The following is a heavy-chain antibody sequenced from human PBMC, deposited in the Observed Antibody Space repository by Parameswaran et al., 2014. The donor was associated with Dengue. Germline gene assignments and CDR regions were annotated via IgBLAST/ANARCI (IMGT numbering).Heavy chain of an antibody. CDR3: ARASRGRYYDSSGEIDY. Sequence: WVRQAPGQGLEWMGWINTNTGNPTYAQGFTGRFVFSLDTSVSTAYLQISSLKAEDTAVYYCARASRGRYYDSSGEIDYWGQGTLVTVSS. CDR2: INTNTGNP. J-gene: IGHJ4*02. V-gene: IGHV7-4-1*02. D-gene: IGHD3-22*01.